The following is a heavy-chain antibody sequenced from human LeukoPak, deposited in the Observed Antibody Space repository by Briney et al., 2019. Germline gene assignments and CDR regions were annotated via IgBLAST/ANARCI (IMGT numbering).Heavy chain of an antibody. V-gene: IGHV1-69*05. CDR1: GGTFSSYA. D-gene: IGHD2-15*01. CDR2: IIPIFGTA. Sequence: SVKVSCKASGGTFSSYAISWVRQAPGQGLEWMGGIIPIFGTANYAQKFQGRVTITTDESTSTAYMELSSLRSEDTAVYYCARGGAYCSGGSCSSLDYRGQGTLVTVSS. CDR3: ARGGAYCSGGSCSSLDY. J-gene: IGHJ4*02.